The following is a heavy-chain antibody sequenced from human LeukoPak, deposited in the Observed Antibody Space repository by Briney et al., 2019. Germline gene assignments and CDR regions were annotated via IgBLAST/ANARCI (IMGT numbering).Heavy chain of an antibody. Sequence: PGGSLRLSCAASGFTLSSYGMHWVLQAPGKGLEWVAGISYDGSNKYYADSVKGRFTISRDNSKNPLYLQMNSLRAEATAVYYCASQSYNWNIDYWGQGTLVTVSS. CDR2: ISYDGSNK. V-gene: IGHV3-30*03. CDR3: ASQSYNWNIDY. D-gene: IGHD1-20*01. J-gene: IGHJ4*02. CDR1: GFTLSSYG.